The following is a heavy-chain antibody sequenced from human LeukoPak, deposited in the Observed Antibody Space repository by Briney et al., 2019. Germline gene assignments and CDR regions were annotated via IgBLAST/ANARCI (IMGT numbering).Heavy chain of an antibody. V-gene: IGHV3-30*18. CDR1: GFTFSSYG. Sequence: PGGSLRLSCAASGFTFSSYGMHWVRQAPGKGLEWVAVISYDGSNKYYADSVKGRFTISRDNSKNTLYLQMNSLRAEDTAVYYCAKDWRLWFGELLGGLFDYWGQGTLVTVSS. D-gene: IGHD3-10*01. J-gene: IGHJ4*02. CDR2: ISYDGSNK. CDR3: AKDWRLWFGELLGGLFDY.